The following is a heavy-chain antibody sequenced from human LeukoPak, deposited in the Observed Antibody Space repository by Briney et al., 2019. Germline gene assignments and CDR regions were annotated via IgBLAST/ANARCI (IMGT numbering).Heavy chain of an antibody. D-gene: IGHD2-2*01. V-gene: IGHV3-30*02. Sequence: GGSLRLSCAASGFAFNTYAMHWVRQAPGQGLEWAALIWHDGSHKFYSNSVRGQFTISRDNSKNTLYLQMNSLRAEDTAVYYCAKDYCSSTSCYFDYWGQGTLVTVSS. J-gene: IGHJ4*02. CDR2: IWHDGSHK. CDR3: AKDYCSSTSCYFDY. CDR1: GFAFNTYA.